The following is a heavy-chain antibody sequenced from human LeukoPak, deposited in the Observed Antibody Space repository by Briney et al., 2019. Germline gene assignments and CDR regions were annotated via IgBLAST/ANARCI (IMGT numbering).Heavy chain of an antibody. Sequence: HSGGSLRLSCAASGFTFSSYGMHWVRQAPGKGLEWVAVIWYDESDKYYADSVKGRFTISRDNSKNTLYLQMNSLRAEDTAVYYCARDIRSRYFDYWGQGTLVTVSS. CDR3: ARDIRSRYFDY. CDR2: IWYDESDK. V-gene: IGHV3-33*01. J-gene: IGHJ4*02. CDR1: GFTFSSYG.